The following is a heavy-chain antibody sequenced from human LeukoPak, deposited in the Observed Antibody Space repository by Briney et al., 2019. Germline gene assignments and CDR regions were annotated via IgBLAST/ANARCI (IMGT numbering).Heavy chain of an antibody. V-gene: IGHV3-23*01. CDR1: GFTFSSYA. D-gene: IGHD3-22*01. J-gene: IGHJ4*02. CDR2: ISGSGGST. CDR3: AKKGGSGYFQTYFDY. Sequence: GGSLRLSCAASGFTFSSYAMSWVRQAPGKGLEWVSAISGSGGSTYYADSVKGRFTISRDNSKNTLYLQMNSLRAEDTAVYYCAKKGGSGYFQTYFDYWGQGTLVAVSS.